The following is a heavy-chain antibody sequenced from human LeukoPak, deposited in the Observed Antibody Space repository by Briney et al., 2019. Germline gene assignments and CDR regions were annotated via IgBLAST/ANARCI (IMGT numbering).Heavy chain of an antibody. CDR2: ISAGGGTI. Sequence: GGSLRLSCAASGFAFSTYTLNWVRQAPGKGLEWLSYISAGGGTIYYADSVKGRFTVSRDNAKNSLYLQMNSLRDEDTAVYYCVKDRYCSSTSCYSALDYWGQGILVTVSS. CDR3: VKDRYCSSTSCYSALDY. D-gene: IGHD2-2*01. V-gene: IGHV3-48*02. CDR1: GFAFSTYT. J-gene: IGHJ4*02.